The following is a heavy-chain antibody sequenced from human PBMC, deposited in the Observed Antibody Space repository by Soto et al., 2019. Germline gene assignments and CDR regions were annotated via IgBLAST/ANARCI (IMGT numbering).Heavy chain of an antibody. D-gene: IGHD6-19*01. J-gene: IGHJ4*02. CDR3: ARDQTVAGPTTFDY. CDR2: IDIAGSTT. Sequence: LRLSCAASGXTFSSYWMHWVRQTPGKGLVWVSRIDIAGSTTTYADSVKGRFTISRDNAKNTLYLQMNSLRAEDTAVYYCARDQTVAGPTTFDYCGQGTLVTVS. CDR1: GXTFSSYW. V-gene: IGHV3-74*01.